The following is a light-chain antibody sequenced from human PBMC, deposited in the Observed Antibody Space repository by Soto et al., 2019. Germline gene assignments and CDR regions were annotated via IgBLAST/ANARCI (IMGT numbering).Light chain of an antibody. CDR2: DAS. CDR3: QQYDSSPLT. J-gene: IGKJ4*01. Sequence: EIVLTQSPDTLSLSQGERATLSCRASQSVDSNYLAWYQQKPGQAPRVLIYDASIRATGIPDRFSGSGSGTDFTLTISRLEPEDSAVYYCQQYDSSPLTFGGGTKV. CDR1: QSVDSNY. V-gene: IGKV3-20*01.